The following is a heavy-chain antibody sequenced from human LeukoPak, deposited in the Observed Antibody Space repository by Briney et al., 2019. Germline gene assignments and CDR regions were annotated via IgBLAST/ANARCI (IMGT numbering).Heavy chain of an antibody. Sequence: GASVKVSCKASGYTFTGYYMHWVRQAPGQGLEWMGWINPNSGGTNYAQKFQGRVTMTRDTSISTAYMELSRLRSDDTAVYYCARYCSSTSCHPLDYWGQGTLVTVSS. CDR2: INPNSGGT. J-gene: IGHJ4*02. V-gene: IGHV1-2*02. CDR1: GYTFTGYY. D-gene: IGHD2-2*01. CDR3: ARYCSSTSCHPLDY.